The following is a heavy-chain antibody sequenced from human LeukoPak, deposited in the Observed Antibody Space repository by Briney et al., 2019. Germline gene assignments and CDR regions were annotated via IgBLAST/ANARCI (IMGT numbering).Heavy chain of an antibody. V-gene: IGHV4-59*01. Sequence: ETLSLTCTGSGGSISSYYWSWIRQPPGKGLGWIGDIYYSGGTNYNPSLKSRVTISVDTSKNQFSLKLSSVTAADTAVYYCARAAGHYYYSMDVWGKGTTVTVSS. CDR3: ARAAGHYYYSMDV. CDR1: GGSISSYY. J-gene: IGHJ6*03. CDR2: IYYSGGT.